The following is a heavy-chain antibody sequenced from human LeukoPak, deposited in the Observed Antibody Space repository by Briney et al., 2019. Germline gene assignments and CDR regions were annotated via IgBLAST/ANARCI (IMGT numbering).Heavy chain of an antibody. CDR1: GFTFSSYE. CDR3: AREEAANPFDY. D-gene: IGHD2-15*01. J-gene: IGHJ4*02. CDR2: ISSSGSTI. Sequence: GGSLRLSCAASGFTFSSYEMNWVRQAPGKGLEWVSYISSSGSTIYYADSVKGRFTISRDNAKNSLYLQLNSLRAEDTAVYYCAREEAANPFDYWGQGTLVTVSS. V-gene: IGHV3-48*03.